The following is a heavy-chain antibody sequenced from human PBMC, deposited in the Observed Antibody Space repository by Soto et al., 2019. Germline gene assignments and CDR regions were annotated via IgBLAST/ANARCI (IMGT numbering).Heavy chain of an antibody. CDR3: ARVPLTTYFDL. J-gene: IGHJ2*01. CDR2: VYNSGST. V-gene: IGHV4-61*01. CDR1: GGSVSGGSYC. Sequence: QVQLQESGPGLVKPSETLSLTCTVSGGSVSGGSYCWSWIRQPPGKGLECIGYVYNSGSTTYHPSLKSRVNISVDTSKNQFSLGLSSVTAAETAVYYCARVPLTTYFDLWGRGTLVTVSS. D-gene: IGHD3-9*01.